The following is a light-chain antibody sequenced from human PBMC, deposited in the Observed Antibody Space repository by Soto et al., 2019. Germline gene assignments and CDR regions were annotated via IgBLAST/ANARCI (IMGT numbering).Light chain of an antibody. CDR1: SSDVGGYNY. CDR3: SSYAGSNIFVV. Sequence: QSALTQPPSASGSPGQSVTISCTGTSSDVGGYNYVSWYQQHPGKAPKLMIYEVSKRPSGVPDRFSGFKSGNTAYLTVSGIQAEDEDDYYCSSYAGSNIFVVFGGGTKLTVL. V-gene: IGLV2-8*01. CDR2: EVS. J-gene: IGLJ2*01.